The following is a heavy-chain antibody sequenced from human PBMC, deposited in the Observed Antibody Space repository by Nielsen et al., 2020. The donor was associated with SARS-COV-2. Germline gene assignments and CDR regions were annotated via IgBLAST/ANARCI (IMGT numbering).Heavy chain of an antibody. Sequence: SQTLSLTCAVYGGSFSGYYWSWIRQPPGKGLEWIGEINHSGSTNYNPSLKSRVTISVDTSKNQFSLKLSSVTAADTAVYYCARAMVVGPDAFDTWGQGTMVTVSS. D-gene: IGHD3-22*01. CDR1: GGSFSGYY. CDR3: ARAMVVGPDAFDT. CDR2: INHSGST. V-gene: IGHV4-34*01. J-gene: IGHJ3*02.